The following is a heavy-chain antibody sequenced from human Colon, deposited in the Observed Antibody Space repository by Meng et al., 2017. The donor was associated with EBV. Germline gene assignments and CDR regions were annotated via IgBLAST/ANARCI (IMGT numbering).Heavy chain of an antibody. CDR3: ARTRWDTNTGNHLDY. Sequence: QVQVVQSGAEVKKPGASVKVSCKASGYSFTSYAISWVRQAPGQGLEWMGWISAYDGNTNYAQKFQGKVTMATDTSTNTAYMELRSLRSDDTAFYHCARTRWDTNTGNHLDYWGQGTLVTVSS. CDR1: GYSFTSYA. V-gene: IGHV1-18*01. D-gene: IGHD2-8*02. CDR2: ISAYDGNT. J-gene: IGHJ4*02.